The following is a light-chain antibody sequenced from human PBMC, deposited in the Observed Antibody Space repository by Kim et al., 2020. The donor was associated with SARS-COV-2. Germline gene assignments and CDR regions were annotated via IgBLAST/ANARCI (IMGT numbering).Light chain of an antibody. CDR1: QSISSW. V-gene: IGKV1-5*03. CDR3: QQYNSYSPRYS. CDR2: KAS. J-gene: IGKJ2*03. Sequence: VGDRVTITCRASQSISSWLAWYQQKPGKAPKLLFYKASSLESEVPSRFSGSGSGTEFPLTISSLQPDDFATYYCQQYNSYSPRYSFGQGTKLEI.